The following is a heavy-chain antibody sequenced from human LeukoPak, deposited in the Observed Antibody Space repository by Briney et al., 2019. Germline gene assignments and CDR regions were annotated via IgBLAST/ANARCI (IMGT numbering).Heavy chain of an antibody. V-gene: IGHV3-23*01. CDR1: GFTFSNYD. Sequence: PGGSLRLSCTASGFTFSNYDMGWVRQAPGKGLEWVSVSRESGDRTYYADSVKGRFTISKDNSKNTVYMQMNSLRAEDTAVYFCAKGGNNGGTFDYWGQGTLVTVSS. CDR3: AKGGNNGGTFDY. CDR2: SRESGDRT. J-gene: IGHJ4*02. D-gene: IGHD1/OR15-1a*01.